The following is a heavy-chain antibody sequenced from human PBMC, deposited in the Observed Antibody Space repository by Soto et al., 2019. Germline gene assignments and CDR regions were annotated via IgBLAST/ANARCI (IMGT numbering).Heavy chain of an antibody. D-gene: IGHD2-15*01. Sequence: SETLSLTCTVSGGSISSYYWSWIRQPPGKGLEWIGSIYYSGSTNYNPSLKSRVTISVDTSKNQFSLKLGSVTAADTAVYYCAREAEDCSGGSCYANAFDIWGQGTMVTVSS. J-gene: IGHJ3*02. CDR2: IYYSGST. CDR3: AREAEDCSGGSCYANAFDI. V-gene: IGHV4-59*01. CDR1: GGSISSYY.